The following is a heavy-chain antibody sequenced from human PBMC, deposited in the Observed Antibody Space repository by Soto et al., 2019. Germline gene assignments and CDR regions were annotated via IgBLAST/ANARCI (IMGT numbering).Heavy chain of an antibody. CDR2: ISAYNGNT. V-gene: IGHV1-18*01. Sequence: QVQLVQSGAEVKKPGASVKVSCKASGYTFTSYGISWVRQAPGQGLEWMGWISAYNGNTNYAQKLQGRVTMTTDTXTXXAYMELRSLRSDDTAVYYCARVLMATRGVPYYFDYWGQGTLVTVSS. CDR1: GYTFTSYG. CDR3: ARVLMATRGVPYYFDY. J-gene: IGHJ4*02. D-gene: IGHD2-2*01.